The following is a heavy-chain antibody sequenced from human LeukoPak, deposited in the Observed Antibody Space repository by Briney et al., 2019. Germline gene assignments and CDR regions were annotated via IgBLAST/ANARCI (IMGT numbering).Heavy chain of an antibody. CDR3: ARGPVYYYDSSGYYGRSAFDI. CDR2: IHHSGST. CDR1: GGSISSSNW. Sequence: TSETLSLTCAVSGGSISSSNWWSWVRPPPGKGLEWIGEIHHSGSTNYNPSLKSRVTISVDKSKNQFSLKLSSVAAADTAVYYCARGPVYYYDSSGYYGRSAFDIWGQGTMVTVSS. V-gene: IGHV4-4*02. D-gene: IGHD3-22*01. J-gene: IGHJ3*02.